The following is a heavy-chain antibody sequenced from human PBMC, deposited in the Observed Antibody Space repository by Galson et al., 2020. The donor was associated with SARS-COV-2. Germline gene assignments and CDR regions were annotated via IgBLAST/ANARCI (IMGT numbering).Heavy chain of an antibody. J-gene: IGHJ5*02. CDR2: FDPEDGET. Sequence: ASVKVSCKVSGYTLTELSMHWVRQAPGKGLEWMGGFDPEDGETIYAQKFQGRVTMTEDTSTDTPYMELSSLRSEDTAVYYCATTSALMVDNWFDPWGQGTLVTVSS. CDR1: GYTLTELS. D-gene: IGHD2-8*01. V-gene: IGHV1-24*01. CDR3: ATTSALMVDNWFDP.